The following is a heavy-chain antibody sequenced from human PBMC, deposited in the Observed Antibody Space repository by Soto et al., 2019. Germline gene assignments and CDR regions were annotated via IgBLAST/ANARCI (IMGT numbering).Heavy chain of an antibody. V-gene: IGHV2-26*01. Sequence: QVTLKESGPVLVKPTETLTLTCTVSGFSLSNARMGVSWIRQHPGKALEWLAHIFSNDEKSYSTSLKSRLTISKDTSKSQVVLTMTNMDPVDTATYYCARIMSVAGTFFDYWGQGTLVTVSS. D-gene: IGHD6-19*01. CDR2: IFSNDEK. CDR3: ARIMSVAGTFFDY. CDR1: GFSLSNARMG. J-gene: IGHJ4*02.